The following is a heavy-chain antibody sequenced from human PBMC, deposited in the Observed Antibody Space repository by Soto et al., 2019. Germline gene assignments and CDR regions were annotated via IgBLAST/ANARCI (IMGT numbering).Heavy chain of an antibody. J-gene: IGHJ4*02. Sequence: QVQLVQSGAEVKKPGASVKVSCKAAGYTLTTYGVRWVRQAPGQGLEWVGWISAYNDHTNYAQKFHGRVTMTTDTSTSTAYMALRSLRSDDTPVYYCARGTYFDYWGQGTLVTVSS. CDR3: ARGTYFDY. D-gene: IGHD1-1*01. V-gene: IGHV1-18*01. CDR2: ISAYNDHT. CDR1: GYTLTTYG.